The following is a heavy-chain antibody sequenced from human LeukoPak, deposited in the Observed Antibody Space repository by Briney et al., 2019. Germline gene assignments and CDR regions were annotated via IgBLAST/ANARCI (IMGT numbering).Heavy chain of an antibody. Sequence: GASVKVSCKASGYTFSDYYIHWLRQAPGQGLVWMGWIDPKNGGTNYAKKFRGTVTMTRDTSFTTVYMDLSRLIADDTAVYHCSRGGLHNGFEYWGQGTLVTVSS. J-gene: IGHJ4*02. CDR2: IDPKNGGT. D-gene: IGHD1-26*01. CDR1: GYTFSDYY. V-gene: IGHV1-2*02. CDR3: SRGGLHNGFEY.